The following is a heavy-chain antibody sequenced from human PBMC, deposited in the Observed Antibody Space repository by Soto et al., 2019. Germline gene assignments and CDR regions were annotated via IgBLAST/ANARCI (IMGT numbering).Heavy chain of an antibody. V-gene: IGHV3-74*03. CDR3: ATDLYGQFVY. CDR2: INEDGSTT. J-gene: IGHJ4*02. Sequence: EVQLVESGGGLVQPGGSLRLSCAASGFTFSGNWMHWVRQAPGKGLVWVSRINEDGSTTTYADSVKGRFTSSRDKAENTLYLQINSLRAEDPAVNYCATDLYGQFVYWGQGPLVTVSS. CDR1: GFTFSGNW. D-gene: IGHD2-8*01.